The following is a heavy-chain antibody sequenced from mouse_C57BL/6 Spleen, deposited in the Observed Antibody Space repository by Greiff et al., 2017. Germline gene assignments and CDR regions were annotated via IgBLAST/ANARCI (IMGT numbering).Heavy chain of an antibody. Sequence: QVHVKQSGPGLVQPSQSLSITCTVSGFSLTSYGVHWVRQSPGKGLEWLGVIWRGGSTDYNAAFISRLSISKDNSKSQVFFKMNSLQADDTAIYYCARGGYDYDSHWYFDGWGTGTTVTVSS. CDR2: IWRGGST. D-gene: IGHD2-4*01. CDR3: ARGGYDYDSHWYFDG. J-gene: IGHJ1*03. V-gene: IGHV2-2*01. CDR1: GFSLTSYG.